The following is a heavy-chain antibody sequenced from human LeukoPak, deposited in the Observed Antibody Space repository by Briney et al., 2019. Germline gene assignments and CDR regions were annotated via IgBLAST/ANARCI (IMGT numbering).Heavy chain of an antibody. Sequence: ASVKVSCKASGYTFTIYGISWVRQAPGQGLEWMGWISAYNGNTNYAQKLQGRVTMTTDTSTSTAHMALRSLRSDDTAVYYCARADYGDYVTGAFDIWGQGTMVTVSS. D-gene: IGHD4-17*01. V-gene: IGHV1-18*01. CDR1: GYTFTIYG. CDR3: ARADYGDYVTGAFDI. CDR2: ISAYNGNT. J-gene: IGHJ3*02.